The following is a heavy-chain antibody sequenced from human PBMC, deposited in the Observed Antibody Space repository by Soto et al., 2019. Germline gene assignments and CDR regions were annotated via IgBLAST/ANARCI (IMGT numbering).Heavy chain of an antibody. CDR2: ISLYSDGT. V-gene: IGHV1-18*01. D-gene: IGHD2-2*01. J-gene: IGHJ5*02. CDR3: ARVVPGAEAWFGP. CDR1: GYTFSNYG. Sequence: QVQLVQSGGEVKRPGASVKVSCKTSGYTFSNYGITWVRQAPGQPLEWLGGISLYSDGTNYAQKYQGKVSMTTNTSTTTAYMELRSLRSDDTAVDYCARVVPGAEAWFGPWGQGTLVTVSS.